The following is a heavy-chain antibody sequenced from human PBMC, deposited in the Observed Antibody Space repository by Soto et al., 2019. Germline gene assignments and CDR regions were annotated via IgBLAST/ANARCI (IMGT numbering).Heavy chain of an antibody. Sequence: QITLNVSGPTLVKPTQPLTLTCTFSGFSLTTSGVGVGWIRQPPGKALEWLALIYWDDDKRYSTSLNSRLTITKDNSNIPVVLTMNHLDPADTATYFCAQRTTTVTCWLDPLGQGTLVTVA. CDR1: GFSLTTSGVG. J-gene: IGHJ5*02. CDR3: AQRTTTVTCWLDP. V-gene: IGHV2-5*02. CDR2: IYWDDDK. D-gene: IGHD4-17*01.